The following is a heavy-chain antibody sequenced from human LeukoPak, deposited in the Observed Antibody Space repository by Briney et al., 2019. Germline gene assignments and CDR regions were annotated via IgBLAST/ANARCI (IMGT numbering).Heavy chain of an antibody. CDR2: IYPDDGNT. J-gene: IGHJ4*02. V-gene: IGHV1-3*01. D-gene: IGHD6-19*01. CDR1: GYTFSNHA. Sequence: ASVKVSCKTSGYTFSNHAVYWVRQAPGQNLEWMGWIYPDDGNTKYSRNFRDRVTVTADTSARTSYLVLSSLRSEDTAVYYCAREPARATVALPDFWGQGTLVTVSS. CDR3: AREPARATVALPDF.